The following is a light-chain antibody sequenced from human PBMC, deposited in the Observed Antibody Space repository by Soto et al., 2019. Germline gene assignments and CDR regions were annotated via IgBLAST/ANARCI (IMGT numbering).Light chain of an antibody. CDR2: DAS. CDR3: QHRSNWPLT. J-gene: IGKJ4*01. CDR1: QSVSSY. V-gene: IGKV3-11*01. Sequence: EIVLTQSPANLSLSPGERATLSCRASQSVSSYLGWYQQKPGQAPRLLIYDASNRATGIPARFSGSGSGTDFTLTISSLEPEDFAVYYCQHRSNWPLTFGGGTKVEIK.